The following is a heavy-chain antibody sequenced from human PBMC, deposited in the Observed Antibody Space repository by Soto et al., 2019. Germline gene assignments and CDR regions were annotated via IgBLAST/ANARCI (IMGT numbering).Heavy chain of an antibody. V-gene: IGHV1-69*01. CDR1: GGTFRSYA. CDR2: IIPISGTA. D-gene: IGHD2-2*01. CDR3: ARSQGSSTSLEIYYYYYYGMDV. Sequence: QVQLVQSGAEVKKPGSSGKVSCKASGGTFRSYAISWVRQAPGQGLEWMGGIIPISGTANYAQKFQGRVTITADESTSTAYMELSSLRSEDTAVYYCARSQGSSTSLEIYYYYYYGMDVWGQGTTVTVSS. J-gene: IGHJ6*02.